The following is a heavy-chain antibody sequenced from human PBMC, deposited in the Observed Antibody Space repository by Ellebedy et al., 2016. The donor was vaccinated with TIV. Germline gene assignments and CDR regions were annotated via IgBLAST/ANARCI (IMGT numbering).Heavy chain of an antibody. D-gene: IGHD2-2*01. V-gene: IGHV3-33*01. CDR1: GFTFSNYG. CDR2: IWHDGSKE. Sequence: GGSLRLSCAASGFTFSNYGMHWVRQAPGKGLEWVAVIWHDGSKEDYADSVKGRFTISRDNSKNTLYLEMNSLRAEDTAVYYCASSRGLLNFDSWGQGTLVTVSS. CDR3: ASSRGLLNFDS. J-gene: IGHJ4*02.